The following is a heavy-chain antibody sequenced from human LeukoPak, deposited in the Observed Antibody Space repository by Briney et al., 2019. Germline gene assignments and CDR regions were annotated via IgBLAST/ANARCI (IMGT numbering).Heavy chain of an antibody. CDR1: GGTFSSYA. J-gene: IGHJ6*02. CDR3: AAGVVVIKVDDYYYGMDV. CDR2: IIPILGIA. V-gene: IGHV1-69*04. D-gene: IGHD3-22*01. Sequence: GASVKVSCKASGGTFSSYAISWVRQAPGQGLEWMGRIIPILGIANYAQKFQGRVTITADKSTSTAYMELRSLRSDDTAVYYCAAGVVVIKVDDYYYGMDVWGQGTTVTVSS.